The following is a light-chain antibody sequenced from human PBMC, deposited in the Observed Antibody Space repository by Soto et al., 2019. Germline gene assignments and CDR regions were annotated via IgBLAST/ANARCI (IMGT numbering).Light chain of an antibody. CDR2: EVT. Sequence: QSALTQPASVSGSPGQSITISCTGTSSDVASYNHVSWYQQYLGKAPKLMIYEVTNRPSGVSNRFSGSKSGNTASLTISGLQADDEGDYYCSSYTRSSTLVFGTGTKVTVL. V-gene: IGLV2-14*01. CDR1: SSDVASYNH. J-gene: IGLJ1*01. CDR3: SSYTRSSTLV.